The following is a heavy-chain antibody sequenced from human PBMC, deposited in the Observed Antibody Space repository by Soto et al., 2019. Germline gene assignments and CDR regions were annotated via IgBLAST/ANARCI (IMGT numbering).Heavy chain of an antibody. Sequence: QVQLQQWGAGLLKPSETLSLTCAVYGGSFSGYYWSWIRQPPGKGLEWIGEINHSGRTNYNPSLKRRVTISVDTSKNQSSLKLSSVTAADTAVYYCARGVYCSSTSCYWGMDVWGQGTTVTVSS. J-gene: IGHJ6*02. V-gene: IGHV4-34*01. CDR1: GGSFSGYY. CDR2: INHSGRT. D-gene: IGHD2-2*01. CDR3: ARGVYCSSTSCYWGMDV.